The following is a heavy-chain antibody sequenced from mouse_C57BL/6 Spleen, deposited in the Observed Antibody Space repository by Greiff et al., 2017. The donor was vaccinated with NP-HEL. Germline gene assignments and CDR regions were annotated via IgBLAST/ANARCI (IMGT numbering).Heavy chain of an antibody. Sequence: LQQPGAELVMPGASVKLSCKASGYTFTSYWMHWVKQRPGQGLEWIGEIDPSDSYTNYNQKFKGKSTLTVDKSSSTAYMQLSSLTSEDSAVYYCARYYDYDLYYAMDYWGQGTSVTVSS. CDR1: GYTFTSYW. D-gene: IGHD2-4*01. CDR3: ARYYDYDLYYAMDY. V-gene: IGHV1-69*01. J-gene: IGHJ4*01. CDR2: IDPSDSYT.